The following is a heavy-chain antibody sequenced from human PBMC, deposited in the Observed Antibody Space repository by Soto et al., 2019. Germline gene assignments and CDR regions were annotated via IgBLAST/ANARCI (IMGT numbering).Heavy chain of an antibody. CDR2: IIPIFGTA. Sequence: GASVKVSCNACGGTFSSYAISRVRQAPGQGLEWMGGIIPIFGTANYAQKFQGRVTITADESTSTAYMELSSLRSEDTAVYYCAIRDYDFWSGYSTYQNWFDPWGQGTLVTVSS. CDR1: GGTFSSYA. CDR3: AIRDYDFWSGYSTYQNWFDP. V-gene: IGHV1-69*13. D-gene: IGHD3-3*01. J-gene: IGHJ5*02.